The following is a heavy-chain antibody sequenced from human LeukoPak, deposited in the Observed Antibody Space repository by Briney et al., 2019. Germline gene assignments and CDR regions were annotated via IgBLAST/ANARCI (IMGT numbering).Heavy chain of an antibody. D-gene: IGHD6-13*01. CDR1: GGSISSGSYY. V-gene: IGHV4-61*02. J-gene: IGHJ4*02. CDR2: IYTSGST. CDR3: ASEVSSRWFSQFDY. Sequence: SQTLSLTCTVSGGSISSGSYYWSWIRQPAGKGLEWIGRIYTSGSTNYNPSLKSQVTISVDTSKNQFSLKLSSVTAADTAVYYCASEVSSRWFSQFDYWGQGTLVTVSS.